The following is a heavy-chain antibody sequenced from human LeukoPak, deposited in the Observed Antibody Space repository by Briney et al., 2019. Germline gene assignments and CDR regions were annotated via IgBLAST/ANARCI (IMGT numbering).Heavy chain of an antibody. CDR1: GYTFTSYG. D-gene: IGHD6-13*01. J-gene: IGHJ5*02. V-gene: IGHV1-2*02. Sequence: ASVKVSCKASGYTFTSYGISWVRQAPGQGLEWMGWINPNSGGTNYAQKFQGRVTMTRDTSISTAYMELSRLRSDDTAVYYCASSAAGTSENWFDPWGQGTLVTVSS. CDR3: ASSAAGTSENWFDP. CDR2: INPNSGGT.